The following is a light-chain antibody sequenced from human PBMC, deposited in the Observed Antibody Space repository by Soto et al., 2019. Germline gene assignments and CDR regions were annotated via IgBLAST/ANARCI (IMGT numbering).Light chain of an antibody. CDR2: DAS. Sequence: EVVMTQSPGTLSVSPGERATLSCRASQNIRSNLAWYQQKPGQAPRLLIFDASKRATGIPARFSGGGSWTEFTLTISSLQSEDFAVYYCQQGSAWPLTFGGGTKVEIK. CDR1: QNIRSN. V-gene: IGKV3-15*01. CDR3: QQGSAWPLT. J-gene: IGKJ4*01.